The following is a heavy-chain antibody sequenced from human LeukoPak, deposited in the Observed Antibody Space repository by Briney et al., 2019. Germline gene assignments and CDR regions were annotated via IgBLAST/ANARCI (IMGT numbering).Heavy chain of an antibody. CDR3: AKKGRYDSSGYYYVY. J-gene: IGHJ4*02. V-gene: IGHV3-23*01. CDR1: GFTFSSYG. D-gene: IGHD3-22*01. Sequence: PGGSLRLSCAASGFTFSSYGMSWVRQAPGKGLEWVSAISGSGGSTYYADSVKGRFTISRDNSKNTLYLQMNSLRAEDTAVYYCAKKGRYDSSGYYYVYWGQGTLVTVSS. CDR2: ISGSGGST.